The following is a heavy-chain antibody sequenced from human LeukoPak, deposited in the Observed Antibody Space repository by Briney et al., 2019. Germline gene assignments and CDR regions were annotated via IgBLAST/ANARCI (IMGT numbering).Heavy chain of an antibody. Sequence: GGSLRLSCAASGFTFNSYSMNWVRQAPGKGLECVSSISSSNNYMYYAGSVKGRFTISRDNAKNSLYLQMNSLRAEDTAVYYCARDTKYDFWSGYSSSYYYYYMDVWGKGTTVTVSS. J-gene: IGHJ6*03. D-gene: IGHD3-3*01. V-gene: IGHV3-21*01. CDR3: ARDTKYDFWSGYSSSYYYYYMDV. CDR2: ISSSNNYM. CDR1: GFTFNSYS.